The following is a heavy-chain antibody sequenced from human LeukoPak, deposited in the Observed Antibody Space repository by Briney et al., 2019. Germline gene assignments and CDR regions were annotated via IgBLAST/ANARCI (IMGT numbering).Heavy chain of an antibody. J-gene: IGHJ3*02. V-gene: IGHV1-69*05. CDR3: ARDRITIFGASFDI. CDR2: IIPIFGTA. D-gene: IGHD3-3*01. CDR1: GGTFSSYA. Sequence: ASVKVSCKASGGTFSSYANSWVRQAPGQGLEWMGRIIPIFGTANYAQKFQGRVTITTDESTSTAYMELSSLRSEDTAVYYCARDRITIFGASFDIWGQGTMVTVSS.